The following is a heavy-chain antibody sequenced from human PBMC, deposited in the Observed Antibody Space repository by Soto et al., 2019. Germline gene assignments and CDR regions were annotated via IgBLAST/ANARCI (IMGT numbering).Heavy chain of an antibody. CDR3: SHRLRVRGAFDP. D-gene: IGHD3-10*01. J-gene: IGHJ5*02. CDR1: GFSLSISGVG. CDR2: IYWEDEK. V-gene: IGHV2-5*02. Sequence: QITLKESGPTLVKPTQTLTLPCSFSGFSLSISGVGVRWIRQSSGRDLEWLGLIYWEDEKRYSPSLSSRPTDTKYTSKNQVVLTKTNMEPVDAATDYCSHRLRVRGAFDPWGQGTLVTVSS.